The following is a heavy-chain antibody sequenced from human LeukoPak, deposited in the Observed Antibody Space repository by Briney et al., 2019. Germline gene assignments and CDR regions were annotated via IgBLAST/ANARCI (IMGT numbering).Heavy chain of an antibody. V-gene: IGHV3-30*18. CDR3: AKDFEASGWYVGYFDY. D-gene: IGHD6-19*01. J-gene: IGHJ4*02. CDR2: ISYDGSNK. Sequence: GGSLRLSCAASGFTFSSYGMHWVRQAPGKGLEWVAVISYDGSNKYYADSVKGRFTISRDNSKNTLYLQMNSLRAEDTAVYYCAKDFEASGWYVGYFDYWGQGTLVTVSS. CDR1: GFTFSSYG.